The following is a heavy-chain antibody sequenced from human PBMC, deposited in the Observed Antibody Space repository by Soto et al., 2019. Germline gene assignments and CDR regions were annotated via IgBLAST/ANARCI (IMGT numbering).Heavy chain of an antibody. CDR2: IYYSGST. J-gene: IGHJ4*02. V-gene: IGHV4-39*01. CDR3: ARLGFGKWLVIDY. D-gene: IGHD6-19*01. Sequence: SETLSLTCTVSGGSISSSSYYWGWIRQPPGKGLEWIGSIYYSGSTYYNPSLKSRVTISVDTSKNQFSLKLSSVTAADTAVYYCARLGFGKWLVIDYWGQGTLVTVSS. CDR1: GGSISSSSYY.